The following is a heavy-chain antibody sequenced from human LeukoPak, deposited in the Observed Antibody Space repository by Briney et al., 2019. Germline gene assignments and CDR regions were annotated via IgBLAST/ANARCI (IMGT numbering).Heavy chain of an antibody. J-gene: IGHJ3*02. Sequence: GGSLRLSSAASGFTFTSYAMHWVRQAPGKGLEWVAVISYDGSNKYYADSVKGRFTMSRDNSKDTLFLQMNSLRAEDTAVYYCAREWELRAFDIWGQGTMVTVSS. CDR1: GFTFTSYA. V-gene: IGHV3-30-3*01. CDR3: AREWELRAFDI. D-gene: IGHD1-26*01. CDR2: ISYDGSNK.